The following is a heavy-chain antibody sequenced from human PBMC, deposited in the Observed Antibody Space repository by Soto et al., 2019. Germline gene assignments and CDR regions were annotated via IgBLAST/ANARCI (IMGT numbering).Heavy chain of an antibody. CDR2: ISGSGGST. CDR3: AKMRAVWYFDL. D-gene: IGHD6-19*01. V-gene: IGHV3-23*01. CDR1: GFTFSSYA. J-gene: IGHJ2*01. Sequence: EVQLLESGGGLVQPGGSLRLSCAASGFTFSSYAMSWVRQAPGKGLEWVSAISGSGGSTYYADSVKGRFTISRDNSKHTLYLKMNILSAEDTAVYYCAKMRAVWYFDLWGRGTLVTVSS.